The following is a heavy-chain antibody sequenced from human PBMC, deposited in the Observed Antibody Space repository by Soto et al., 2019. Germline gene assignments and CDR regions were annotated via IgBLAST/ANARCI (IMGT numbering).Heavy chain of an antibody. CDR2: INHSGSS. Sequence: SETLSLTCAVYGGSFSGYYWSWIRQPPGKGLEWIGEINHSGSSNYNPSLKSRVTISVDTSKNQFSLKLRSVTAADTAVYYCARAKPFNIAAGVTKPNWFDPWGQGTLVTVS. CDR3: ARAKPFNIAAGVTKPNWFDP. D-gene: IGHD6-6*01. CDR1: GGSFSGYY. J-gene: IGHJ5*02. V-gene: IGHV4-34*01.